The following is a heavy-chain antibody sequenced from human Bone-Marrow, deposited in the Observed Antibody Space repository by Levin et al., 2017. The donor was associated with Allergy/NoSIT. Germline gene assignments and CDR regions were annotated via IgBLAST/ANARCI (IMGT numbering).Heavy chain of an antibody. D-gene: IGHD6-13*01. Sequence: VASVKVSCKVSGHTLTEVSIHWVRQAPGKGLEWMGGFDPEEGETIYAQTFQGRVTMIEDTSTDTAYMELSSLRFEDTAVYYCAAEGVGSGWSGWFDPWGQGTLVTVSS. CDR2: FDPEEGET. J-gene: IGHJ5*02. CDR3: AAEGVGSGWSGWFDP. CDR1: GHTLTEVS. V-gene: IGHV1-24*01.